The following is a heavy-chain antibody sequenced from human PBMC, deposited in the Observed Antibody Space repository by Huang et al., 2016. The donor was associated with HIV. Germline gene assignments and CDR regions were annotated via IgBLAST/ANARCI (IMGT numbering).Heavy chain of an antibody. J-gene: IGHJ3*01. CDR3: ARDPYYSNRWKRNDASFL. CDR1: GYDFGSYG. Sequence: QVQLVQSGGEVMQPGASVRVSCKASGYDFGSYGMSWVRQAPGQGIEWLGGIGSDSRDTNSEQKFQCRVTMTTNTSTTTTYMELRSLRSDDTAMYYCARDPYYSNRWKRNDASFLWGQGTMITVSS. D-gene: IGHD4-4*01. V-gene: IGHV1-18*01. CDR2: IGSDSRDT.